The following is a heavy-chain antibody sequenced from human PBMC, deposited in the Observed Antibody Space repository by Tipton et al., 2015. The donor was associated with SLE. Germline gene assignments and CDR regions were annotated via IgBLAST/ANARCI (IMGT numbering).Heavy chain of an antibody. Sequence: TLSLTCAVYGGSFSGYYWSWIRQPPGKGLEWIGEINHSGSTNYNPSLKSRVTISVDTSKNQFSLKLSSVTAADTAVYYCAREDCSSTSCHGGLFDYWGQGTLVTASS. J-gene: IGHJ4*02. V-gene: IGHV4-34*01. CDR2: INHSGST. CDR3: AREDCSSTSCHGGLFDY. D-gene: IGHD2-2*01. CDR1: GGSFSGYY.